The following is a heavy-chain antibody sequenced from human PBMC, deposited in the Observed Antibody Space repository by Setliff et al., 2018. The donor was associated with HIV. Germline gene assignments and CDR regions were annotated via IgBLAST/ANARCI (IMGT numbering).Heavy chain of an antibody. CDR1: GFSFSRHY. CDR2: INPSDGIP. V-gene: IGHV1-46*01. D-gene: IGHD3-9*01. J-gene: IGHJ3*02. CDR3: ARAFQHFEYAFDS. Sequence: ASVKVSCKASGFSFSRHYMHWVRQAPGEGLEWVAMINPSDGIPSYAQKFQGRVTMTRDTSTSTVYMELSSLRSEDTAVYYCARAFQHFEYAFDSWGQGTMVTVSS.